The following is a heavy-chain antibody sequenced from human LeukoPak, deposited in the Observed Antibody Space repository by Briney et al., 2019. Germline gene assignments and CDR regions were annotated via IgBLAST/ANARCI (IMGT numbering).Heavy chain of an antibody. CDR2: AYYRGST. Sequence: SETLSLTCTVSGGSLTSYYWSWIRQPPGKRLEWIGYAYYRGSTNNNPSLKSRVTISVDTSKNQFSLRLSSVTAADTAVYYCARVVTTGPLDAFDIWGQGTMVTVSS. V-gene: IGHV4-59*01. CDR1: GGSLTSYY. J-gene: IGHJ3*02. CDR3: ARVVTTGPLDAFDI. D-gene: IGHD1-1*01.